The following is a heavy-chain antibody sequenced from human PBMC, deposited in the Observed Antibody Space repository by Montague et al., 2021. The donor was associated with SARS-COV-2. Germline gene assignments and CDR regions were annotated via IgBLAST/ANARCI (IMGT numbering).Heavy chain of an antibody. J-gene: IGHJ6*03. D-gene: IGHD3-10*01. V-gene: IGHV4-34*01. CDR3: ARLGDGVVPSPILGVGPYYSSSLFDV. CDR2: IHHGGST. CDR1: GGSFSTYA. Sequence: SETLSLTCAVHGGSFSTYAWNWIRQPPGKGLEWIGEIHHGGSTNYKPALKSRVTIAADTSKNQFSRKLTSVAAADTAVYYCARLGDGVVPSPILGVGPYYSSSLFDVWGKGTLVTASS.